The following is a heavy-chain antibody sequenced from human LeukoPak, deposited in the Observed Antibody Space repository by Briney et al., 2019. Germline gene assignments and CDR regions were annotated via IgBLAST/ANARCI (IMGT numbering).Heavy chain of an antibody. D-gene: IGHD6-19*01. V-gene: IGHV1-2*02. CDR1: GYTFISYH. Sequence: ASVKVSCKASGYTFISYHMHWVRQAPGQGLEWMGWINTNGGGTNSAQKFQGRVTMTRDTSITTAYMELSSLRSDDTAIYYCARDRPGYSSWFDPWGQGTLVTVSS. CDR2: INTNGGGT. J-gene: IGHJ5*02. CDR3: ARDRPGYSSWFDP.